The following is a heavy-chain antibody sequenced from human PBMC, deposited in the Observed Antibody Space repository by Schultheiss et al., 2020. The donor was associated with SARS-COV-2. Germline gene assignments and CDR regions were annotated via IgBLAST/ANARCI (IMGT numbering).Heavy chain of an antibody. D-gene: IGHD5-24*01. J-gene: IGHJ4*02. V-gene: IGHV3-74*01. Sequence: GESLKISCAASGFTFSSHWMHWVRQAPGKGLVWVSRINEDGTTTNYADSVKGRFTISRDNSKNTLYLQMNSLRAEDTAVYYCAKGDGYNSEVFDYWGQGTLVTVSS. CDR1: GFTFSSHW. CDR2: INEDGTTT. CDR3: AKGDGYNSEVFDY.